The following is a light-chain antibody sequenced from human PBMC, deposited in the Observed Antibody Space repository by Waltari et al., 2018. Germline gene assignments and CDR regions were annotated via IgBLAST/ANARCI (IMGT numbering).Light chain of an antibody. J-gene: IGLJ3*02. CDR1: SSNLGNNV. CDR3: ASWDDSLNGHWV. Sequence: QSVLTQPPSASGTPGQRVTISCSGTSSNLGNNVVNWYQQVPGTAPKLLIYRNDLRPSGGPDRLPAAKSGTSASLAISGLQSEDEAEYYCASWDDSLNGHWVFGGGTKVTVL. CDR2: RND. V-gene: IGLV1-44*01.